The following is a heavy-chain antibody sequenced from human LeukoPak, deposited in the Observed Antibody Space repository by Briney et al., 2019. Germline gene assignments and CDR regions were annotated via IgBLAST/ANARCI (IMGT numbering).Heavy chain of an antibody. Sequence: PSETLSLTCTVSGGSISSYYWSWIRQPPGKGLEWIGYIFYSGSTNYNPSLKGRVTISVDTSKNQFSLKLSSVTAADTAVYYCARGWYTGSSTDYWGQGTLVTVSS. J-gene: IGHJ4*02. D-gene: IGHD1-26*01. CDR3: ARGWYTGSSTDY. V-gene: IGHV4-59*01. CDR1: GGSISSYY. CDR2: IFYSGST.